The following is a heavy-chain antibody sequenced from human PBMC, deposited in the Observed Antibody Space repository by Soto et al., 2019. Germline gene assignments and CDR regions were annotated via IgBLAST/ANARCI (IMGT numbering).Heavy chain of an antibody. CDR1: GGSFSGYY. CDR2: INHSAST. D-gene: IGHD3-3*01. V-gene: IGHV4-34*01. CDR3: ARLVRLLEWFYYYGMEV. Sequence: PSDTLSLTCAVYGGSFSGYYWSWIRQPPGKGPEWIGQINHSASTKYNPSLKSRVTISVDTSKNQFFLKLSSVTAADTAVYYCARLVRLLEWFYYYGMEVWGQGTPVTVSS. J-gene: IGHJ6*02.